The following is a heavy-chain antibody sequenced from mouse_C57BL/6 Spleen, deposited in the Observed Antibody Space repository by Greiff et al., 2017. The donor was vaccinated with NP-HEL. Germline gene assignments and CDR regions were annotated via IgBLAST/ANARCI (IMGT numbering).Heavy chain of an antibody. V-gene: IGHV1-26*01. J-gene: IGHJ4*01. Sequence: VQLQQSGPELVKPGASVKISCKASGYTFTDYYMNWVKQSHGKSLEWIGDINPNNGGTSYNQKFKGKATLTVDKSSSTAYMELRSLTSEDSAVYYCARWGYRYYAMDYWGQGTSVTVSS. D-gene: IGHD2-12*01. CDR2: INPNNGGT. CDR1: GYTFTDYY. CDR3: ARWGYRYYAMDY.